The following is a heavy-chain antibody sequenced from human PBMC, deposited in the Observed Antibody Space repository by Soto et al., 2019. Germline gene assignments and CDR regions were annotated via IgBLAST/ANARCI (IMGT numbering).Heavy chain of an antibody. CDR2: ISGSGGST. CDR3: AKVNGYSSGWFDY. D-gene: IGHD6-19*01. V-gene: IGHV3-23*01. Sequence: EVQLLESGGGLLQPGGSLRLSCAASGFTFSSDAMSWVRQAPGKGLEWVSAISGSGGSTYYADSVKGRFTISRDNSKNTLYLQMNSLRAEDTAVYYCAKVNGYSSGWFDYWGQGTLVTVSS. CDR1: GFTFSSDA. J-gene: IGHJ4*02.